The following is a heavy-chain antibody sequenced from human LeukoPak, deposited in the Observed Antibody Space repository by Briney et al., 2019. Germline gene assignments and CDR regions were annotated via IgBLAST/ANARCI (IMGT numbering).Heavy chain of an antibody. D-gene: IGHD6-19*01. J-gene: IGHJ4*02. CDR1: GGSISSGSYY. CDR3: ARNSSDWRRFDY. Sequence: SETLSLTCTVSGGSISSGSYYWGWIRQPPGKGLEWIGSIFYSGNTYNNPSLKSRVTLSVDTPKNQFSLKMRSVTAADTAVFYCARNSSDWRRFDYWGQGTLVTVSS. CDR2: IFYSGNT. V-gene: IGHV4-39*01.